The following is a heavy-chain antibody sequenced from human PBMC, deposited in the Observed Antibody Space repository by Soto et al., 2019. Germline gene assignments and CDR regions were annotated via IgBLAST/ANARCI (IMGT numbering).Heavy chain of an antibody. CDR3: ARGGSGYTWFNEF. CDR1: GGLFSSYP. J-gene: IGHJ4*02. D-gene: IGHD3-22*01. Sequence: QEQLVQSGAEVKKPGSSVKVSCKASGGLFSSYPIRRVRHVPGQWLEWMGGIIPVFPTAYYTQRFQGRVTITADEYTNTADMELSSLRSEDTAIDYCARGGSGYTWFNEFWGQGTLVTLSS. V-gene: IGHV1-69*01. CDR2: IIPVFPTA.